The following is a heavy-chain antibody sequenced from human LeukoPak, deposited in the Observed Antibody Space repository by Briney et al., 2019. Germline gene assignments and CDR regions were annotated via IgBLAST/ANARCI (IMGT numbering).Heavy chain of an antibody. Sequence: GGSLRLSCAASGFTSSTYWMHWVRQDPGKGLVWVSRISSDASITSYADPVKGRFTISRDNAKNTLYLQMNSLRAEDTALYYCATSARTYIGSSLDYWGQGTLVTVSS. CDR3: ATSARTYIGSSLDY. V-gene: IGHV3-74*01. J-gene: IGHJ4*02. CDR2: ISSDASIT. CDR1: GFTSSTYW. D-gene: IGHD2-15*01.